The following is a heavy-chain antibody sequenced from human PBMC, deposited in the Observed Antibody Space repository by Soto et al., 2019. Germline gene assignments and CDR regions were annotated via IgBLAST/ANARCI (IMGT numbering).Heavy chain of an antibody. Sequence: EASVKVSCKASGYTFTKYYVLWVRQAPGQGLEWVGRINPNTGGTNYAQKFQDRVTMTRDTSITTAYMELSRLRSDDTAVYYCARQLAYCGGDCYTEPIDYWGQGTLVTVSS. CDR2: INPNTGGT. CDR1: GYTFTKYY. D-gene: IGHD2-21*02. CDR3: ARQLAYCGGDCYTEPIDY. V-gene: IGHV1-2*06. J-gene: IGHJ4*02.